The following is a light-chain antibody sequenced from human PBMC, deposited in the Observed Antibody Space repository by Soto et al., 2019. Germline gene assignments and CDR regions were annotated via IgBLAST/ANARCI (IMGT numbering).Light chain of an antibody. Sequence: EIVLTQSPATLSLSPGERATLSCRASQSVSSYLAWYQQKPGQAPRLLIYDASNRATGIPARFSGSGSGTDFTLTISSLEPEDFAVYYCQRSSNWPETFGPANKVDIK. CDR3: QRSSNWPET. CDR1: QSVSSY. V-gene: IGKV3-11*01. J-gene: IGKJ3*01. CDR2: DAS.